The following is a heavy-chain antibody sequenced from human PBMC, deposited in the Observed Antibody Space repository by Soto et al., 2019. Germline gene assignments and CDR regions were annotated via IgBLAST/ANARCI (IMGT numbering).Heavy chain of an antibody. CDR2: INDSGST. Sequence: QVQLQQWGAGLLKPSETLSLTCAVYGGSFSGYDWSWIRQPPGTGLEWIGEINDSGSTNYNPSIKSRATISVDTSKNQFSLKLTSVTAADTAVYYCARDNITGLFDYWGQGTLVTVSS. CDR1: GGSFSGYD. V-gene: IGHV4-34*01. D-gene: IGHD2-8*02. J-gene: IGHJ4*02. CDR3: ARDNITGLFDY.